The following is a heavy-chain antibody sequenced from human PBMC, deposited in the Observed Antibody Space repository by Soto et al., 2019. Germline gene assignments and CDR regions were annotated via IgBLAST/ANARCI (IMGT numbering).Heavy chain of an antibody. CDR1: GFTFDDYA. D-gene: IGHD6-13*01. V-gene: IGHV3-9*01. Sequence: GGSLRLSCAASGFTFDDYAMHWVRQAPGKGLEWVLRVSWNSGSIDYADSVKGRFTISRDNAQNSLYLQMNSLRAEDTALYYCAKDLRRYSSSSAQDYWGQGTLVTVSS. CDR2: VSWNSGSI. CDR3: AKDLRRYSSSSAQDY. J-gene: IGHJ4*02.